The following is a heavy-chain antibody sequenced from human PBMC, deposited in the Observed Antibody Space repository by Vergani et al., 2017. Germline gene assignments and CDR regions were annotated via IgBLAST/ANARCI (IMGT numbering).Heavy chain of an antibody. CDR3: ARTDYYGSGSRYYMDV. Sequence: QVTLKESGPVLVKPTETLTLTCTVSGFSLSNARMGVSWIRQPPGKALEWLAHIFSNDEQSYSTSLKTRLTISKDTSKNQVVLTMTNMDPVDTATYYCARTDYYGSGSRYYMDVWGKGTTVTVSS. D-gene: IGHD3-10*01. CDR2: IFSNDEQ. CDR1: GFSLSNARMG. J-gene: IGHJ6*03. V-gene: IGHV2-26*01.